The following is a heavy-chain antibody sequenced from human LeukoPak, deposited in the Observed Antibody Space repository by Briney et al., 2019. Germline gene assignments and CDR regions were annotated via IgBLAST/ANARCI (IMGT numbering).Heavy chain of an antibody. J-gene: IGHJ4*02. CDR3: AKERDTAMVTIDY. Sequence: GGSLRLSCAASGFTFSSYGMPWVRQAPGKGLEWVAFIRYDGSNKYYADSVKGRFTISRDNSKNTLYLQMNSLRAEDTAVYYCAKERDTAMVTIDYWGQGTLATVSS. V-gene: IGHV3-30*02. CDR2: IRYDGSNK. CDR1: GFTFSSYG. D-gene: IGHD5-18*01.